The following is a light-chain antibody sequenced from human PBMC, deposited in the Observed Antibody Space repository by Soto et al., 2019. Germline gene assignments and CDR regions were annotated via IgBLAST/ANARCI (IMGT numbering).Light chain of an antibody. V-gene: IGLV2-14*01. J-gene: IGLJ1*01. Sequence: QSALTQPASVSGSPGQSITISCTGTSSDIGSYNYVSWYQQYPGKAPKLMSYDVSNRPSGVSKRFSGSKSGNTASLTISGLRAEDEADYYCNSYTGSSSRYVFGTGTKLTVL. CDR3: NSYTGSSSRYV. CDR1: SSDIGSYNY. CDR2: DVS.